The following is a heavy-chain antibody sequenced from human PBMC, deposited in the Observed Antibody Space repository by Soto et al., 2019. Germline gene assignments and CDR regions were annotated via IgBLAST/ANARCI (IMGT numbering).Heavy chain of an antibody. CDR1: GGTFSSYA. J-gene: IGHJ6*02. V-gene: IGHV1-69*01. Sequence: QVQLVQSGAEVKKPGSSVKVSCKASGGTFSSYAISWVRQAPGQGLEWMGGIIPIFGTANYAQKFQGRVTITADESTSTGYMELSSLRSEDTAVYYCAGGCSSTSCYSPDYYYGMDVWGQGTTVTVSS. CDR2: IIPIFGTA. CDR3: AGGCSSTSCYSPDYYYGMDV. D-gene: IGHD2-2*01.